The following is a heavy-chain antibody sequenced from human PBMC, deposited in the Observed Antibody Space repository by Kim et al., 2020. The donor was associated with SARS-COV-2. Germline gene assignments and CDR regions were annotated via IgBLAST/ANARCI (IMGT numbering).Heavy chain of an antibody. CDR3: AKEKWELGDGAFDT. D-gene: IGHD1-26*01. V-gene: IGHV3-43*01. J-gene: IGHJ3*02. CDR2: ISWDGGST. CDR1: GFTFDDYT. Sequence: GGSLRLSCAASGFTFDDYTMHWVRQAPGKGLEWVSLISWDGGSTYYADSVKGRFTISRDNSKNSLYLQMNSLRTEDTALYYCAKEKWELGDGAFDTWGQGTMVTVSS.